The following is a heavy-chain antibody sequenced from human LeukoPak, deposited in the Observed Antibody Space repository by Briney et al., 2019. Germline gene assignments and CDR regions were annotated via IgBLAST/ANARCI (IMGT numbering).Heavy chain of an antibody. J-gene: IGHJ3*02. CDR3: ARRPWERARSGAFDI. CDR2: IYYSGTT. D-gene: IGHD1-26*01. V-gene: IGHV4-59*08. Sequence: PSETLSLTCTVSGGSMSSYYWSWIRQPPGKGLEWIGYIYYSGTTNYNPSLKSRVTISVDTSKNQFSLKLSSVTAADTAVYYCARRPWERARSGAFDIWGQGTMVTVSS. CDR1: GGSMSSYY.